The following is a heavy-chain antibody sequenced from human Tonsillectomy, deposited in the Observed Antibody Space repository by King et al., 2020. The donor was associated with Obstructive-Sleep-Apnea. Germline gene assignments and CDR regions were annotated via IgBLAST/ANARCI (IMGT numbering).Heavy chain of an antibody. V-gene: IGHV3-30*02. Sequence: VQLVESGGGVVQPGRSLRLSCAASGFTFSSYGMHWVRQAPGKGLEWVAFIRYDGSNKYYADSVKGRFTISRDNSKNTLYLQMNSLRAEDTAVYYCAKGHVLGYDGMDVCGQGTTVTVSS. CDR2: IRYDGSNK. CDR1: GFTFSSYG. CDR3: AKGHVLGYDGMDV. J-gene: IGHJ6*02. D-gene: IGHD4/OR15-4a*01.